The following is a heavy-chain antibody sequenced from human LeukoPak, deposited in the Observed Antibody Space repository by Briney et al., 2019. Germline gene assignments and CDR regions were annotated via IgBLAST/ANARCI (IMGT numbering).Heavy chain of an antibody. V-gene: IGHV4-4*07. CDR2: INTSGTT. J-gene: IGHJ4*02. Sequence: SETQSLTCTGSGDSISSSYWSWIRQPAGKGLEWIGRINTSGTTNYNPSLKSRVTMSVDTSKNQLSLNLSSVTAADTAVYYCVRDRGELYDYWGQGTLVTVSS. D-gene: IGHD3-10*01. CDR1: GDSISSSY. CDR3: VRDRGELYDY.